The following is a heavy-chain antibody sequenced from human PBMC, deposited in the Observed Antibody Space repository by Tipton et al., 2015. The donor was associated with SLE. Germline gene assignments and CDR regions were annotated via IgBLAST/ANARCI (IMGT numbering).Heavy chain of an antibody. V-gene: IGHV1-69*06. CDR3: ARDAPYSSCWAFDY. CDR2: LIPIFGTA. D-gene: IGHD6-19*01. CDR1: GYTFTSYY. Sequence: QLVQSGAEVKKPRASVKVSCKASGYTFTSYYMHWVRQAPGQGLEWMGGLIPIFGTANYAQKFQGRVTITADKYTSTAYMELSSLKSEDTAVYYCARDAPYSSCWAFDYWGQGTLVTVSS. J-gene: IGHJ4*02.